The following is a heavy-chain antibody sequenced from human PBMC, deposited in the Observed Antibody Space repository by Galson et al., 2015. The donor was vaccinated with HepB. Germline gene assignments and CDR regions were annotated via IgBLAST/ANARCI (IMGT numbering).Heavy chain of an antibody. CDR3: ARETSYGDYLY. CDR2: ISAYNGNT. J-gene: IGHJ4*02. CDR1: GYTFTSYG. D-gene: IGHD4-17*01. V-gene: IGHV1-18*04. Sequence: SVKVSCKASGYTFTSYGISWVRQAPGQGLEWMGWISAYNGNTNYAQKFQGRVTMTRDTSISTAYMELSRLRSDDTAVYYCARETSYGDYLYWGQGTLVTVSS.